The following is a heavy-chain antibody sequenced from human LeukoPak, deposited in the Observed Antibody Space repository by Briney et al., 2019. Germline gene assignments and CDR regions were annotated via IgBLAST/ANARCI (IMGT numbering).Heavy chain of an antibody. V-gene: IGHV3-7*01. CDR2: LNQDGSKK. CDR1: GFTFTNYL. J-gene: IGHJ4*02. CDR3: GRAAGDSDDF. Sequence: GGSLRLSCVASGFTFTNYLMSWVRQAPGKGLEWLANLNQDGSKKYYAESVKGRFTISRDNAKNSLDLQINSLTAEDTAVYYCGRAAGDSDDFWGQGTLVTVSS. D-gene: IGHD6-19*01.